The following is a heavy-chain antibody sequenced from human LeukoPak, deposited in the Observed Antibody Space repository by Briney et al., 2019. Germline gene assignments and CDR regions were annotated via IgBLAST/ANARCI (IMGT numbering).Heavy chain of an antibody. CDR2: IIPIFGTA. Sequence: GASVKVSCKASGGTFISYAISWVRQAPGQGLEWMGGIIPIFGTANYAQKFQGRVTITADKSTSTAYMELSSLRSEDTAVYYCARGQDSSGWLYWGQGTLVTVSS. V-gene: IGHV1-69*06. CDR3: ARGQDSSGWLY. D-gene: IGHD6-19*01. J-gene: IGHJ4*02. CDR1: GGTFISYA.